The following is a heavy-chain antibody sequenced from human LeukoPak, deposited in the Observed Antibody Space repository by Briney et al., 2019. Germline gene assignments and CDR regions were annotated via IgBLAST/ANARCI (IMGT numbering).Heavy chain of an antibody. CDR2: IWYDASNK. V-gene: IGHV3-33*08. J-gene: IGHJ5*02. CDR1: EFTFSNFG. Sequence: GGSLRLSCIASEFTFSNFGMHWVRQAPGKGLEWVAVIWYDASNKYYADSVKGRFTISRDNSKNTLYLQMNSLRDDDTAVYYCVRGVGVSRFNYLDPWGQGTLVIVSS. CDR3: VRGVGVSRFNYLDP. D-gene: IGHD1-7*01.